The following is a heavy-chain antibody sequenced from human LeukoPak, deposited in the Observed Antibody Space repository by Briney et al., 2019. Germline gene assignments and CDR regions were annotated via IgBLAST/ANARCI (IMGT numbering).Heavy chain of an antibody. V-gene: IGHV4-59*01. CDR2: IYYSGST. Sequence: SETLSLTCTVSGGSISSYYWSWIRQPPGKGLEWIWYIYYSGSTNYNPSLKSRVTISVDTSKNQFSLKLSSVTAADTAVYYCARAGVVVVAATPKGGYYYYGMDVWGQGTTVTVSS. D-gene: IGHD2-15*01. J-gene: IGHJ6*02. CDR1: GGSISSYY. CDR3: ARAGVVVVAATPKGGYYYYGMDV.